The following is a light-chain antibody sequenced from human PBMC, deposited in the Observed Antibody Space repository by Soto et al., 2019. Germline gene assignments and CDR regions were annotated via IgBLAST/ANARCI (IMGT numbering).Light chain of an antibody. CDR1: QSVYTD. J-gene: IGKJ1*01. CDR3: KQYNNWPRT. CDR2: GAS. V-gene: IGKV3-15*01. Sequence: EIVMTQSSATLSVSPGDTATLSCRASQSVYTDLAWYQQKPGQAPRLLIYGASTRATGIPARFSASGSGTDFTLTISSLQSEDFAVYYCKQYNNWPRTFGQGTEVDIK.